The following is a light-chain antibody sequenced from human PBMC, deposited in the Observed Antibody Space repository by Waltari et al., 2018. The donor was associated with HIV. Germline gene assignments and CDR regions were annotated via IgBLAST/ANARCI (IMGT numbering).Light chain of an antibody. Sequence: EFVLTHSPGTLSLSPGERATLSCRASQSVSSSYLAWYQQRPGQAPRLLIYGASSRAAGIPDRFTGSGSGTDFTLTISRLEPEDFAVYYCQHFDTSLPKYTFGQGTKLEIK. CDR3: QHFDTSLPKYT. CDR1: QSVSSSY. CDR2: GAS. V-gene: IGKV3-20*01. J-gene: IGKJ2*01.